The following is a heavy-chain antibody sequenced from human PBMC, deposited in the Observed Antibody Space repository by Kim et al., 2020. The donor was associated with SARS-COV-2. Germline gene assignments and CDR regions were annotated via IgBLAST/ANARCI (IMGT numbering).Heavy chain of an antibody. Sequence: GGSLRLSCTGSGFTFSDYAMSWFRQAPGKGLEWVGFIRSKAHGGTTQYAASVQGRFTISRDDSKSIASLQMNSLKTEDTAVYYCTGDTGGYYDQMWDPRQRKYYYYYIGMDVWGQGTTVTVSS. CDR1: GFTFSDYA. CDR3: TGDTGGYYDQMWDPRQRKYYYYYIGMDV. CDR2: IRSKAHGGTT. D-gene: IGHD1-26*01. V-gene: IGHV3-49*03. J-gene: IGHJ6*02.